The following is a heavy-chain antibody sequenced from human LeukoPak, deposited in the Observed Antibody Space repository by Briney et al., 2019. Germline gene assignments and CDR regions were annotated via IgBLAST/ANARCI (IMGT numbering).Heavy chain of an antibody. CDR3: ERAVAGTTETDDY. D-gene: IGHD6-19*01. CDR1: GYTFTGYY. J-gene: IGHJ4*02. V-gene: IGHV1-2*02. Sequence: ASVKVSCKASGYTFTGYYMHWVRQAPGQGLEWMGWINPNSGGTSYAQKFQGRVTMTRDTSISTAYMELSRLRSDDTAVYYCERAVAGTTETDDYWGQGTLVTVSS. CDR2: INPNSGGT.